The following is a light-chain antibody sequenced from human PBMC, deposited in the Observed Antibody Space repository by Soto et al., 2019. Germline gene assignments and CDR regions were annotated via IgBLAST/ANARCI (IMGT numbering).Light chain of an antibody. CDR3: QQYNYSPEYT. CDR2: GAS. J-gene: IGKJ2*01. V-gene: IGKV3-20*01. CDR1: QSVSSRY. Sequence: EIVLTQSPGTLSLSPGERATLSCRASQSVSSRYLAWYQQKPGQAPRLLIYGASNRATGIPDRFSGSGSGTDFTLTISRLEPEDFAVYFCQQYNYSPEYTFGQGTKLEIK.